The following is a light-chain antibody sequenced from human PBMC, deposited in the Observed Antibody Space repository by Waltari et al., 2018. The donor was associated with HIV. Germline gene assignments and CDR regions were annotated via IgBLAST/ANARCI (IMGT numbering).Light chain of an antibody. Sequence: QSALTQPASVSGSPGQSITISCTGTSSDVGAYNYVSWYQLHPGKAPKLMIYDVSNRPSGVSDRSSGSKSANTASLTISGLQAEDEAHYYCSSYTSSSTVVFGGGTKLTVL. CDR2: DVS. V-gene: IGLV2-14*03. CDR3: SSYTSSSTVV. J-gene: IGLJ2*01. CDR1: SSDVGAYNY.